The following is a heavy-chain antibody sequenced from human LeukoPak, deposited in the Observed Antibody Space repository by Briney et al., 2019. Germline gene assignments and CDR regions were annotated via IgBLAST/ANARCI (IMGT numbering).Heavy chain of an antibody. J-gene: IGHJ4*02. V-gene: IGHV1-18*01. CDR2: ISAYNGNT. CDR3: ARDPPLYCSGGSCYPPDGFDY. Sequence: ASVKVSCKASGYTFTSYGISWVRQAPGRGLEWMGWISAYNGNTNYAQKLQGRVTMTTDTSTSTAYMELRSLRSDDTAVYYCARDPPLYCSGGSCYPPDGFDYWGQGTLVTVSS. D-gene: IGHD2-15*01. CDR1: GYTFTSYG.